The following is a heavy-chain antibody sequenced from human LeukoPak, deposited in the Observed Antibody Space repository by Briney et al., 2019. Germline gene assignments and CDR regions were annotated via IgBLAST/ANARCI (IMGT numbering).Heavy chain of an antibody. V-gene: IGHV3-43*01. CDR2: ISWDGGST. D-gene: IGHD1-26*01. J-gene: IGHJ4*02. CDR3: AKDMGVLPQYYFDY. Sequence: GGSLRLSCAASGLTFDDYTMHWVRQAPGKGLEWVSLISWDGGSTYYADSVKGRFTISRDNSKNSLYLQMNSLRTEDTALYYCAKDMGVLPQYYFDYWGQGTLVTVPS. CDR1: GLTFDDYT.